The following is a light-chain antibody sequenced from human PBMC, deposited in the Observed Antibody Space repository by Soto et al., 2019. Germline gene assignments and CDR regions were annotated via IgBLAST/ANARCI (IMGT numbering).Light chain of an antibody. CDR2: EVS. Sequence: QSALTQPPSASGSPGQSVTLSCTGTSSDVGGYNYVSWYQQHPGKAPKFLIFEVSRRPSGVPDRFSGSKSGNTASLTVSGLQADDEADYYCSSYAGSNNPVIFGGGTKLTVL. CDR1: SSDVGGYNY. CDR3: SSYAGSNNPVI. J-gene: IGLJ2*01. V-gene: IGLV2-8*01.